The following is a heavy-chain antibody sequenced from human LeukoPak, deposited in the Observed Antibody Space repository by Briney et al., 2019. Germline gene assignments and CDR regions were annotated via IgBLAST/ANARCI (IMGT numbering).Heavy chain of an antibody. J-gene: IGHJ4*02. CDR2: ISGSGGST. CDR3: AKDSSGYYWAYFDY. CDR1: GFTFSSYA. V-gene: IGHV3-23*01. D-gene: IGHD3-3*01. Sequence: GGSLRLSCAASGFTFSSYAMSWVRQAPGKGLEWVSAISGSGGSTYYADSVKGRFTISGDNSKNTLYLQMNSLRAEDTAVYYCAKDSSGYYWAYFDYWGQGTLVTVSS.